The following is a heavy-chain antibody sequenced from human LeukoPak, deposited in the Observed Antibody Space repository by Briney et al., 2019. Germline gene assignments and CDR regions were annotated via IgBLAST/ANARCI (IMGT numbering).Heavy chain of an antibody. V-gene: IGHV4-38-2*02. CDR2: IYHSGST. CDR1: GGSISGYY. CDR3: ARAPSDSSGYSSYYYYMDV. D-gene: IGHD3-22*01. J-gene: IGHJ6*03. Sequence: SETLSLTCTVSGGSISGYYWGWIRQPPGKGLEWIGSIYHSGSTYYNPSLKSRVTISVDTSKNQFSLKLSSVTAADTAVYYCARAPSDSSGYSSYYYYMDVWGKGTTVTVSS.